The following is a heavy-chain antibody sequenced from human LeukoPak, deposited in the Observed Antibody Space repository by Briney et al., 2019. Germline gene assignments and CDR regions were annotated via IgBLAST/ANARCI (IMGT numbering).Heavy chain of an antibody. CDR3: AIFGGYSGYDLFDY. Sequence: GGSLRLSCAASGFPFSSYSMTWVRQAPGRGLEWVSSISSDGSFIFYGDSVRGRFTISRDNAKNSVYLQMKSLSADDTAVYYCAIFGGYSGYDLFDYWGQGALVTVSS. V-gene: IGHV3-21*01. J-gene: IGHJ4*02. CDR2: ISSDGSFI. D-gene: IGHD5-12*01. CDR1: GFPFSSYS.